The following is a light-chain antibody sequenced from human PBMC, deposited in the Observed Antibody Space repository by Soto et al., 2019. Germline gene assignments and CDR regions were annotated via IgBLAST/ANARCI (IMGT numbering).Light chain of an antibody. CDR1: RGMDDR. Sequence: DIQMTHSPASLAASVRYRVTITSRPCRGMDDRLARYQHKPEKASISLMYFASNLQDWDPSRFSASGSGTEFTLTISNLQPEDFATYYCQQYYSHPLTFGQGTGMENK. V-gene: IGKV1D-16*01. CDR2: FAS. CDR3: QQYYSHPLT. J-gene: IGKJ5*01.